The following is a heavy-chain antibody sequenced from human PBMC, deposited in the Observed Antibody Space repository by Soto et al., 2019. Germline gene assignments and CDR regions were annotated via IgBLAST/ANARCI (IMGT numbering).Heavy chain of an antibody. Sequence: EVQLVESGGGLVQPGGSLRLSCAASGFTFSSYWINWVRQAPGKGLEWVANIKQDGSEKYYVDSVKGRFTISRDNAKNSLHLQMNGLRAEDAAVYYCERDYFDYWGQGTLVTVSS. CDR2: IKQDGSEK. J-gene: IGHJ4*02. CDR3: ERDYFDY. CDR1: GFTFSSYW. V-gene: IGHV3-7*01.